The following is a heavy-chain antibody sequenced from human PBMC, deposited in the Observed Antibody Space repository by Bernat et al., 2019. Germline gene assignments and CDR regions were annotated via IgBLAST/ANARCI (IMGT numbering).Heavy chain of an antibody. CDR2: IKKDGSEK. J-gene: IGHJ4*02. D-gene: IGHD5-18*01. CDR3: VGTIVYSCGRFYPDY. CDR1: GFIFSSYW. V-gene: IGHV3-7*01. Sequence: EVQLVESGGGLVQPGGSLRLSCVASGFIFSSYWMSWFRQAPGNGREWVANIKKDGSEKNYVDSVKGRFTISRDNAKNSLFLQMNSLRAEDTAVYYRVGTIVYSCGRFYPDYWGQGTLVTVSS.